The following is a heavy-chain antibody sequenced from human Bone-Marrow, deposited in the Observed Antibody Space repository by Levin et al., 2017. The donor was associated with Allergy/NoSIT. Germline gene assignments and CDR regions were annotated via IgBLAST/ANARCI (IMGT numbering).Heavy chain of an antibody. Sequence: GGSLRLSCAASGFTFSSYAMSWVRQAPGKGLEWVSAISGSGGSTYYADSAKGRFTISRDNSKNTLYLQMNSLRAEDTALYYCAKAPGGAAAGEFADYWGQGTLVTISS. CDR2: ISGSGGST. D-gene: IGHD6-13*01. CDR1: GFTFSSYA. J-gene: IGHJ4*02. V-gene: IGHV3-23*01. CDR3: AKAPGGAAAGEFADY.